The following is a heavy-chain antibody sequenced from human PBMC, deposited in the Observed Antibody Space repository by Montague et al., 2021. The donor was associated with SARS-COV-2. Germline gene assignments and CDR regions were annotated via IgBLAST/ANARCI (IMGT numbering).Heavy chain of an antibody. CDR2: ISYSGRT. J-gene: IGHJ6*03. CDR3: ASPYYYGSGTYVYNYYMDV. D-gene: IGHD3-10*01. Sequence: SETLSLTCTVSGGSVSSSPYYWGWIRQPPGRGLEWVGSISYSGRTXFXXXXKXRLTISVDSSENQFSLRLSSVTAADTAVYCCASPYYYGSGTYVYNYYMDVWGKGTTVTVSS. V-gene: IGHV4-39*01. CDR1: GGSVSSSPYY.